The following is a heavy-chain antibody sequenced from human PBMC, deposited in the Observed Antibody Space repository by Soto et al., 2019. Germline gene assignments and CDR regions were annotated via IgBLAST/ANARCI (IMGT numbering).Heavy chain of an antibody. CDR3: ARDPTVTTYAAFDI. J-gene: IGHJ3*02. V-gene: IGHV1-3*01. Sequence: GASVKVSCKASGYTFTSYAMHWVRQAPGQRLEWMGWINAGNGNTKYSQKFQGRVTITRDTSASTAYMELSSLRSEDTAVYYCARDPTVTTYAAFDIWGQGSMVTGSS. D-gene: IGHD4-17*01. CDR2: INAGNGNT. CDR1: GYTFTSYA.